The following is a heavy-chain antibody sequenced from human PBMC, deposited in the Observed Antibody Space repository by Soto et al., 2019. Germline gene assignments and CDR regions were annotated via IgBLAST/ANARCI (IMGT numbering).Heavy chain of an antibody. D-gene: IGHD6-19*01. V-gene: IGHV3-23*01. CDR2: ISGSGSNT. J-gene: IGHJ4*02. Sequence: PGGSLRLFCAASGFTFSNYAMSWVRQAPGKGLEWVSDISGSGSNTYYADSVKGRLTISRDNSKNTLYLQMSSLGAADTAVYYCAKEDRAVAGYYFDNWGQGTLVTVSS. CDR3: AKEDRAVAGYYFDN. CDR1: GFTFSNYA.